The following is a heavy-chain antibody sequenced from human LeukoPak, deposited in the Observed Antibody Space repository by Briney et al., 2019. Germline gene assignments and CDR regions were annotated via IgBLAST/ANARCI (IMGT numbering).Heavy chain of an antibody. D-gene: IGHD3-22*01. Sequence: SETLSLTCTVSGGSISSYYWSWIRQPAGKGLEWIGRIYTSGSTNYNPSLKSRVTMSVDTSKNQFSLKLSSVTAADTAVYYCAREGYYYDSSGYFDYWGQGILVTVSS. CDR2: IYTSGST. CDR3: AREGYYYDSSGYFDY. V-gene: IGHV4-4*07. CDR1: GGSISSYY. J-gene: IGHJ4*02.